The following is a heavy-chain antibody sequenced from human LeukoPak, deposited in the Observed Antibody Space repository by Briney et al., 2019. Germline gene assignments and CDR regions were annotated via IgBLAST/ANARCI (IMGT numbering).Heavy chain of an antibody. D-gene: IGHD3-10*01. CDR1: GGSISSYY. CDR2: IYTSGST. J-gene: IGHJ5*02. Sequence: PSETLPLTCTVSGGSISSYYWSWIRQPAGKGLEWIGRIYTSGSTNYNPSLKSRVTMSVDTSKNQFSLKLSSVTAADTAVYYCARDSGILWFGELLSYWFDPWGQGTLVTVSS. CDR3: ARDSGILWFGELLSYWFDP. V-gene: IGHV4-4*07.